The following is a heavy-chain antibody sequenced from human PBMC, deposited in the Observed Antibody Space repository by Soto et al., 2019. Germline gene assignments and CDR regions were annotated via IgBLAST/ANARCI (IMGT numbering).Heavy chain of an antibody. CDR1: GGSISSGGYY. D-gene: IGHD3-10*01. J-gene: IGHJ3*02. Sequence: QVQLQESGPGLVKPSQTLSLTCTVSGGSISSGGYYWSWIRQHPGKGLEWIGYIYYSGSTYYNPSLQSRVTISVDTSKNQFSLKLSSVTAADTAVYYCAMMVRGVKVYAFDIWGQGTMVNVSS. V-gene: IGHV4-31*03. CDR2: IYYSGST. CDR3: AMMVRGVKVYAFDI.